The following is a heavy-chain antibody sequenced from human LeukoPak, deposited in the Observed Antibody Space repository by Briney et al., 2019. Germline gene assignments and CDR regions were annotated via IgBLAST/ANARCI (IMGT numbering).Heavy chain of an antibody. J-gene: IGHJ3*02. V-gene: IGHV3-11*04. CDR3: ASGLRFLEWLGAFDI. Sequence: VGSLRLSCAASGFTFSDYYMSWIRQAPGKGLEWVSYISSSGSTIYYADSVKGRFTISRDNAKNSLYLQMNSLRAEDTAVYYCASGLRFLEWLGAFDIWGQGTMVTVS. D-gene: IGHD3-3*01. CDR2: ISSSGSTI. CDR1: GFTFSDYY.